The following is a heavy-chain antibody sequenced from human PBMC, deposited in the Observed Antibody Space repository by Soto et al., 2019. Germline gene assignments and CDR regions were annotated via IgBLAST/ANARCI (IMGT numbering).Heavy chain of an antibody. V-gene: IGHV4-59*01. CDR2: IYYRWST. Sequence: QVQLQESGPGLVKPSETLSLTCTVSGGSISSYYWSWIRQPPGKGLAWIGYIYYRWSTNYNTSLKSRATISVDTSKHQFSLKVNSVIAADTAVYYCARIAVTKTNFDYWGQGTLVTVSS. CDR1: GGSISSYY. J-gene: IGHJ4*02. CDR3: ARIAVTKTNFDY. D-gene: IGHD4-4*01.